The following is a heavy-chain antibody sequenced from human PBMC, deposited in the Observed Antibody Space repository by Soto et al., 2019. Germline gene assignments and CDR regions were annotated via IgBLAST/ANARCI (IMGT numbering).Heavy chain of an antibody. D-gene: IGHD3-3*01. CDR1: GVSLNTGGRF. CDR2: IYYSGST. CDR3: ARWWSGSRQGFDP. Sequence: QVQLQESGPGLVKPSQTLSLTCTVSGVSLNTGGRFWSWVRQHPGNGLEWIGYIYYSGSTYYNPSLKSRVTISVDTSKNQFSLKLSSVTAADTAVYYCARWWSGSRQGFDPWGQGTLVTVSS. J-gene: IGHJ5*02. V-gene: IGHV4-31*03.